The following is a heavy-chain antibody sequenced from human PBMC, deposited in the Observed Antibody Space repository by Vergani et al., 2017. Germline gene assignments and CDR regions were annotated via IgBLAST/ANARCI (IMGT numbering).Heavy chain of an antibody. V-gene: IGHV3-23*01. D-gene: IGHD5-24*01. CDR1: GFTFRSHA. J-gene: IGHJ4*02. Sequence: EVQLLQSEGAVVKLGWPLRLSCVASGFTFRSHAMSWVRQGHGHGLEWVSSIKKTGDSTHYADSVKGRFTISRDNSKNTLYLQMNSLRVEDTAVYYCGRGSDNYNWGQGTLVTVSS. CDR3: GRGSDNYN. CDR2: IKKTGDST.